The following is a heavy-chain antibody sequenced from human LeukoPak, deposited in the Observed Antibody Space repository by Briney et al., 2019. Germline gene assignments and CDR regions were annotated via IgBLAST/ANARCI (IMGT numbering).Heavy chain of an antibody. CDR3: ARDGPLWNAKDY. Sequence: ASVKVSCKASGYPFTSYYMHWVRQAPGQGLEWMGIINPSGGSTSYAQKFQGRVTMTRDTSTSTVYMELSSLRSEDTAVYYCARDGPLWNAKDYWGQGTLVTVSS. D-gene: IGHD1-1*01. CDR1: GYPFTSYY. J-gene: IGHJ4*02. V-gene: IGHV1-46*01. CDR2: INPSGGST.